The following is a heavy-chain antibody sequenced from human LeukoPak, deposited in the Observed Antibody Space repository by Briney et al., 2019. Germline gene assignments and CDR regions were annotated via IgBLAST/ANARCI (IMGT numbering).Heavy chain of an antibody. Sequence: SQTLSLTCAVSGASISSGGYSWSWLRQPPGKGLEWIGYIYHSGSTYYNPSLKSRVTISVDRSKNQFSLKLSYVTAADTAVYYCARAEIPRYCSSTCCYMDYGMVVGGQETTVTVSS. CDR2: IYHSGST. CDR3: ARAEIPRYCSSTCCYMDYGMVV. D-gene: IGHD2-2*02. V-gene: IGHV4-30-2*01. J-gene: IGHJ6*02. CDR1: GASISSGGYS.